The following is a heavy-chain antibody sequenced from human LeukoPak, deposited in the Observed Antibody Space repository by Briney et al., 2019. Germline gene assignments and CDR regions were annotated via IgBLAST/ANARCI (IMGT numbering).Heavy chain of an antibody. Sequence: ASVKVSCKASGYTFTGYYIHWVRQAPGQGLEWMGWINPNSGGTNYAQTFQGRDTMTRDTSITTAYMELSSLRSDDTAVYYCARLRDSSSYYFDYWGQGTLVTVSS. V-gene: IGHV1-2*02. CDR1: GYTFTGYY. CDR3: ARLRDSSSYYFDY. J-gene: IGHJ4*02. CDR2: INPNSGGT.